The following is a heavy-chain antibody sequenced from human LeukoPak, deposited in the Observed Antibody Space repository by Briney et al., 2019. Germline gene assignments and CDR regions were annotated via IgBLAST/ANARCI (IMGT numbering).Heavy chain of an antibody. CDR1: GFTFSSYW. J-gene: IGHJ2*01. V-gene: IGHV3-7*01. D-gene: IGHD3-3*01. CDR3: ATDKITIFGVVNWYFDL. CDR2: IKQDGSER. Sequence: PGGSLRLSCAASGFTFSSYWMSWVRQAPGKGLEWVANIKQDGSERYYVDSVKGRFTISRDKAKKSLYLQMNSLRVEDTAIYYCATDKITIFGVVNWYFDLWGRGTLVTVSS.